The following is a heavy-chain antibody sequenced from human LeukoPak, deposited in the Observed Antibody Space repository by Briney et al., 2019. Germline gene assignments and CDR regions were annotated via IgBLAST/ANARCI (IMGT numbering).Heavy chain of an antibody. CDR3: ARWGHFDTSGYFVADY. D-gene: IGHD3-22*01. CDR2: IYYTGTT. CDR1: DGSISSYY. V-gene: IGHV4-59*01. Sequence: PSETLSLTCTVSDGSISSYYWNWFRQPPGKGLEWIGHIYYTGTTHYNPSPQSRVSISIDTSKNQFSLKLRSVTAVDTAVYYCARWGHFDTSGYFVADYWGQGTLITVSS. J-gene: IGHJ4*02.